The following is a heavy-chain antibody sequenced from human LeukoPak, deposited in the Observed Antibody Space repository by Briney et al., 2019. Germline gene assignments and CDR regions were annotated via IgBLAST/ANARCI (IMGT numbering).Heavy chain of an antibody. V-gene: IGHV3-30*03. CDR1: GFTFSNYG. D-gene: IGHD5-18*01. CDR3: ARGARGYSYGRDAFDI. CDR2: ISYDGSKK. Sequence: GGSLRLSCAASGFTFSNYGMHWVRQAPGKGLEWVAVISYDGSKKYCADSVKGRFTISRDNSKNTVHLQMNSLRAEDTAVYYCARGARGYSYGRDAFDIWGQGTMVTVSS. J-gene: IGHJ3*02.